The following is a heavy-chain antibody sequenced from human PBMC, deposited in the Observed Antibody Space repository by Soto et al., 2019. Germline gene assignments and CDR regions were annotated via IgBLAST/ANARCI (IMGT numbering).Heavy chain of an antibody. CDR1: GVAIITYY. J-gene: IGHJ4*02. Sequence: SETLSLTCAVSGVAIITYYCIFIRHPPGKGLEWIGYNYHSGTTNYNPSLKSRVTISVDTSKNQFSLRLTSVTAADTAIYYCVREAYIGYGHAIDHWGQGTLVTVSS. D-gene: IGHD5-12*01. CDR3: VREAYIGYGHAIDH. V-gene: IGHV4-59*01. CDR2: NYHSGTT.